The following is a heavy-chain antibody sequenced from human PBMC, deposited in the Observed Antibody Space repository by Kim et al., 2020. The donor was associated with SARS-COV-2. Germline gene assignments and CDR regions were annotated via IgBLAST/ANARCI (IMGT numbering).Heavy chain of an antibody. CDR3: ARHGSHYDFWSGYYHFDY. V-gene: IGHV4-59*08. J-gene: IGHJ4*02. Sequence: KGRVTISVDTSKNQFSLKLSSVTAADTAVYYCARHGSHYDFWSGYYHFDYWGQGTLVTVSS. D-gene: IGHD3-3*01.